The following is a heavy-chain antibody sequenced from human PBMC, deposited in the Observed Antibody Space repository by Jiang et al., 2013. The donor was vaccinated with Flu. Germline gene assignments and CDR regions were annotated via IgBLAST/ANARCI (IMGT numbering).Heavy chain of an antibody. CDR2: IYHSGST. J-gene: IGHJ4*02. D-gene: IGHD6-19*01. CDR1: GYSISSGYY. CDR3: ARAEYSSGCFDY. Sequence: KPSETLSLTCAVSGYSISSGYYWGWIRQPPRKGLEWIGSIYHSGSTYYNPSLKSRVTISVDTSKNQFSLKLSSVTAADTAVYYCARAEYSSGCFDYWGQGTLVTVSS. V-gene: IGHV4-38-2*01.